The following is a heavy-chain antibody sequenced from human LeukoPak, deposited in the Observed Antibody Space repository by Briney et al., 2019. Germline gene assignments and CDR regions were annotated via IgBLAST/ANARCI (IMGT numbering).Heavy chain of an antibody. CDR2: IYSGGST. Sequence: PGGSLRLSCAASGFTFSSYWMHWVRQAPGKGPEWVSVIYSGGSTYYADSVKGRFTISRDNSKNTLYLQMNSLRAEDTAVYYCARAYSGYDLWGQGTLVTVSS. J-gene: IGHJ5*02. D-gene: IGHD5-12*01. V-gene: IGHV3-53*01. CDR3: ARAYSGYDL. CDR1: GFTFSSYW.